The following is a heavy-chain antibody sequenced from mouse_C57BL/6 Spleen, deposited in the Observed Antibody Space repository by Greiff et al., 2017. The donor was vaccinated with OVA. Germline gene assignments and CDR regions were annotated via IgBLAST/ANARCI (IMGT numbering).Heavy chain of an antibody. CDR1: GYTFTSYW. CDR3: ARDTTVVAGGAMDY. J-gene: IGHJ4*01. Sequence: QVQLQQPGAELVKPGASVKLSCKASGYTFTSYWMHWVKQRPGQGLEWIGMIHPNSGSTNYNEKFKSKATLTVDKSSSTAYMQLSSLTSEDSAVYYCARDTTVVAGGAMDYWGQGTSVTVSS. D-gene: IGHD1-1*01. V-gene: IGHV1-64*01. CDR2: IHPNSGST.